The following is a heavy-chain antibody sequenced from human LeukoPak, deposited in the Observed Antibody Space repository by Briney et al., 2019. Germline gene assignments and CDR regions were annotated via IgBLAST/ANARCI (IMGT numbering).Heavy chain of an antibody. Sequence: GASVKVSCKASGYTFTSYGISWVRQAPGQGLEWMGWISVYNGDTNYAQKLQGRVTMTTDTSTSTAYMELRSLRSDDTAVYYCARSGRRGLLGTTVTSMRWFDPWGQGTLVTVSS. D-gene: IGHD4-17*01. CDR1: GYTFTSYG. CDR2: ISVYNGDT. V-gene: IGHV1-18*01. J-gene: IGHJ5*02. CDR3: ARSGRRGLLGTTVTSMRWFDP.